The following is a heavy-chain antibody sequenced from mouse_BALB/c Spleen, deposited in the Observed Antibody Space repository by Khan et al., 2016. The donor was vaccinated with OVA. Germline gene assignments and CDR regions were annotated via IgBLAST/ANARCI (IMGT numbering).Heavy chain of an antibody. D-gene: IGHD2-1*01. Sequence: VQLQESGPGLVAPSQSLSITCTVSGFSLTSYGVSWVRQPPGKGLEWLGVIWGDGNTNYHSALISRLSISKDDSKSKVFLKLNSLQTDDTATYYCVKQNHGTLYAVDYWGQGTSVTVSS. CDR3: VKQNHGTLYAVDY. J-gene: IGHJ4*01. CDR2: IWGDGNT. CDR1: GFSLTSYG. V-gene: IGHV2-3*01.